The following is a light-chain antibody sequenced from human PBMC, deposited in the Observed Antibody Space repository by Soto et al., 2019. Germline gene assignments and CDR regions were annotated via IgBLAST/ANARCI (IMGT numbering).Light chain of an antibody. CDR1: SGHSSYV. CDR2: LNSDGSH. V-gene: IGLV4-69*01. Sequence: QPVLTQSPSASASLGASVKLTCTLSSGHSSYVIAWHQQQPEEGPRYLMKLNSDGSHTKGDGIPDRFSGSSSGAERYLTISSLQSEDEADYYCQTWGTGIVVFGGGTQLTV. CDR3: QTWGTGIVV. J-gene: IGLJ2*01.